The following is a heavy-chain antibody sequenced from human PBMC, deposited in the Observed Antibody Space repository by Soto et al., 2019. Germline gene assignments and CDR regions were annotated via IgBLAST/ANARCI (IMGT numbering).Heavy chain of an antibody. D-gene: IGHD3-3*01. Sequence: VGSLRLSCAASGFTFSSYGMHWVRQAPGKGLEWVAVISYDGSNKYYADSLKGRFTISRDKSKNTLYLQMNSLRAEDTAVYYCAKDRFLEWLSSYYGMDVWGQGTTVTVSS. CDR1: GFTFSSYG. CDR3: AKDRFLEWLSSYYGMDV. V-gene: IGHV3-30*18. CDR2: ISYDGSNK. J-gene: IGHJ6*02.